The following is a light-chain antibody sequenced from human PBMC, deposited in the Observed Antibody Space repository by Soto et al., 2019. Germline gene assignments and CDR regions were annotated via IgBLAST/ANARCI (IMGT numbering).Light chain of an antibody. CDR1: QSISSW. CDR3: QQYNDNWT. CDR2: KAS. V-gene: IGKV1-5*03. Sequence: DIQMPQSPSTLSASVGDRVTITCRASQSISSWLAWHQQKPGKAPRLLIYKASNLESGVPSRFSGSGSGTEFTLTITSLQHDDSATYYCQQYNDNWTFGQGPKVDIK. J-gene: IGKJ1*01.